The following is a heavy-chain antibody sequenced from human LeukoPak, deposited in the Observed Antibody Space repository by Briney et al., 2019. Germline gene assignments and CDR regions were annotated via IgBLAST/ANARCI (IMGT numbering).Heavy chain of an antibody. CDR1: GGTFISYA. D-gene: IGHD2-15*01. CDR2: IIPIFGTA. CDR3: ARDGQDCSGGSCYPAHFDY. J-gene: IGHJ4*02. V-gene: IGHV1-69*05. Sequence: ASVNVSFKASGGTFISYAISWVRQAPGQGLEWMGGIIPIFGTANYAQKFQGRVTITTDESTSTAYMELSSLRSEDTAVYYCARDGQDCSGGSCYPAHFDYWGQGTLVTVSS.